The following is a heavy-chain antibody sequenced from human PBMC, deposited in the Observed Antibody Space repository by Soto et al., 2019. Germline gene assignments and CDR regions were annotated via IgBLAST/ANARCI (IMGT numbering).Heavy chain of an antibody. CDR3: ARGWIDDYGDYRNNDY. J-gene: IGHJ4*02. V-gene: IGHV4-31*03. Sequence: PSETLSLTCTVSGGSISSGGYYWSWIRQHPGKGLEWIGYIYYSGSTYYNPSLKSRVTISVDTSKNQFSLKLSSVTAADTAVYYCARGWIDDYGDYRNNDYWGQGTLVTVSS. CDR2: IYYSGST. CDR1: GGSISSGGYY. D-gene: IGHD4-17*01.